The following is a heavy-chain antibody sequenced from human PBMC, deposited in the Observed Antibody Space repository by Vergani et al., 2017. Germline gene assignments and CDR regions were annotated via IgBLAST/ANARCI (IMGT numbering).Heavy chain of an antibody. Sequence: QVQLQESGPGLVKPSQTLSLSCTVSGGSVRTSIGYYWTWIRQPAGKTLEWIGEIFSSGTTNYNPSFKNRVTMSVDTSKNQFSLKLNSVTAADTAVYYCARDTVPTAGYYYGMDVWGQGTTVTVSS. J-gene: IGHJ6*02. CDR1: GGSVRTSIGYY. V-gene: IGHV4-61*02. CDR3: ARDTVPTAGYYYGMDV. CDR2: IFSSGTT. D-gene: IGHD2-2*01.